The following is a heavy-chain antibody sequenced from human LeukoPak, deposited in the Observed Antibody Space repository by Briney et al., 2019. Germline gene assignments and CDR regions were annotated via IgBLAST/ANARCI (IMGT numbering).Heavy chain of an antibody. CDR3: AVDSLSYYYMDV. Sequence: SETLSLTCTVSGGSISSGSYYWSWIRQPAGKGLEWIGRIYTSGSTNYNPSLKSRVTISVDTSKNQFSLKLSSVTAADTAVYYCAVDSLSYYYMDVWGKGTTVTVSS. CDR2: IYTSGST. D-gene: IGHD5-12*01. CDR1: GGSISSGSYY. J-gene: IGHJ6*03. V-gene: IGHV4-61*02.